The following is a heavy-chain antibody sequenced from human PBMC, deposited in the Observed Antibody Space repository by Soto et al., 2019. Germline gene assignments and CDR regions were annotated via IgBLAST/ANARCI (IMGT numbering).Heavy chain of an antibody. Sequence: SETLSLTCTVSGGSISSGGYYWSWIRQHPGKGLEWIGYIYYSGSTYYNPSLKSRVTISVDTSKNQFSLKLSSVTAADTAVYYCARYSYYDSSGYYYYFDYWGQGTLVTVSS. D-gene: IGHD3-22*01. J-gene: IGHJ4*02. CDR2: IYYSGST. CDR1: GGSISSGGYY. V-gene: IGHV4-31*03. CDR3: ARYSYYDSSGYYYYFDY.